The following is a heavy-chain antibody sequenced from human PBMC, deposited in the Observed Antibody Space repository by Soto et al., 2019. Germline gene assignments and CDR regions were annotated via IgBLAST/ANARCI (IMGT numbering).Heavy chain of an antibody. V-gene: IGHV1-3*01. J-gene: IGHJ6*02. CDR1: GYTFTSYA. Sequence: ASVKVSCKASGYTFTSYAMHWVRQAPGQRLEWMGWINAGNGNTKYSQKFQGRATITRDTSASTAYMELSSLRSEDTAVYYCAREVPYGSGSPPYYYYYYGMDVWGQGTTVTVSS. CDR3: AREVPYGSGSPPYYYYYYGMDV. D-gene: IGHD3-10*01. CDR2: INAGNGNT.